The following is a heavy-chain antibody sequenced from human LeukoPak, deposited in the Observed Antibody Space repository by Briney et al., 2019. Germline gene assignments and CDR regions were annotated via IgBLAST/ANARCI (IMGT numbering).Heavy chain of an antibody. CDR2: IKQDGSEK. D-gene: IGHD6-13*01. J-gene: IGHJ4*02. CDR1: GFTFSSYW. CDR3: ARDSGYSSSWDQRGCDY. V-gene: IGHV3-7*03. Sequence: GGSLRLSCAASGFTFSSYWMSWVRQAPGKGLEWVADIKQDGSEKYYVDSVKGRFTISRDNAKNSLYLQMNSLRSDDTAVYYCARDSGYSSSWDQRGCDYWGQGTLVTVSS.